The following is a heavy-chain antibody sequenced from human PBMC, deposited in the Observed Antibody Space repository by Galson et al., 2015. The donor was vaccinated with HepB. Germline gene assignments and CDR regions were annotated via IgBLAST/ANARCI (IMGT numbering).Heavy chain of an antibody. V-gene: IGHV4-59*13. Sequence: SETLSLTCTVSDDSITTYFYNWIRQPPGKGLEWIGFVHHSGATSYIPLLKSRVIMSVDTSRNLLSLRLSYVTAADTAVYYCAKWEESIRAYDIWGQGTMVTVSS. CDR3: AKWEESIRAYDI. D-gene: IGHD1-26*01. CDR2: VHHSGAT. J-gene: IGHJ3*02. CDR1: DDSITTYF.